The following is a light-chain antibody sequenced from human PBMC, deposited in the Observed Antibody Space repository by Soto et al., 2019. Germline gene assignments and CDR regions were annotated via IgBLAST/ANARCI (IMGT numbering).Light chain of an antibody. Sequence: EIVLTQSPGTLSLSPGERATLSCRASQDVDSNFLAWYQHRPGQAPRLLIYGSSRRATGIPDRFSGSGSGTDFTLTISRVGSEDIAVYLCHQYYSSITFGGGTKVEVK. CDR2: GSS. J-gene: IGKJ4*01. CDR3: HQYYSSIT. V-gene: IGKV3-20*01. CDR1: QDVDSNF.